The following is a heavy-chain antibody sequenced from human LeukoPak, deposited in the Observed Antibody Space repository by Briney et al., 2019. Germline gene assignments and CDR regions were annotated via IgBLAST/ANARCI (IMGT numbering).Heavy chain of an antibody. CDR3: ARHLIPTVPYSPFDY. J-gene: IGHJ4*02. Sequence: PSETLSLTCTVSGGSIGSTRYYWGWIRQPPGKGLEWIGSISYSGSTHYNPSLQSRVTISVDTSKNQFSLKVTSVTAADTAVYYCARHLIPTVPYSPFDYWGQGTLVTVSS. CDR1: GGSIGSTRYY. V-gene: IGHV4-39*01. CDR2: ISYSGST. D-gene: IGHD2-21*01.